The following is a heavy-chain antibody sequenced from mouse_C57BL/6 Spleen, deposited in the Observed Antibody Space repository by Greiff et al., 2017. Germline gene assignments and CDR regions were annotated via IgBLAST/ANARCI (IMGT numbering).Heavy chain of an antibody. CDR1: GFSFNTYA. J-gene: IGHJ4*01. Sequence: DVKLVESGGGLVQPKGSLKLSCAASGFSFNTYAMNWVRQAPGKGLEWVARIRSKSNNYATYYADSVKDRFTISRDDSESMLYLQMNNLKTEDTAMYYCVRHGIYYGNYYYAMDYWGQGTSVTVSS. CDR3: VRHGIYYGNYYYAMDY. V-gene: IGHV10-1*01. D-gene: IGHD2-1*01. CDR2: IRSKSNNYAT.